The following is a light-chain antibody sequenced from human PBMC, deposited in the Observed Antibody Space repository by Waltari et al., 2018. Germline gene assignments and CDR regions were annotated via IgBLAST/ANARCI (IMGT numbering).Light chain of an antibody. V-gene: IGKV4-1*01. CDR1: QDSLYNSNNKNY. J-gene: IGKJ4*01. CDR3: QQYYKTPS. CDR2: WAS. Sequence: DIVMTQSPGSLVVSLGERATINRKSGQDSLYNSNNKNYLAWYQHKPGKSPKLLFYWASTRASGVPDRFSGSGSGTDFTLTISRVQAEDVAIYYCQQYYKTPSFGGGTKVE.